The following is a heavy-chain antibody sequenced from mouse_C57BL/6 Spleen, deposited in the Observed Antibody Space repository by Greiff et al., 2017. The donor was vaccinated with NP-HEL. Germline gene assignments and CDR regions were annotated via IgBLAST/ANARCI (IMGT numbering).Heavy chain of an antibody. J-gene: IGHJ1*01. CDR1: GYTFTSYW. D-gene: IGHD1-1*01. CDR2: INPSSGYT. Sequence: VQLQQSGAELAKPGASVKLSCKASGYTFTSYWMHWVKQRPGQGLEWIGYINPSSGYTKYNQKFKDKATLTADKSSSTAYMQLSSMTYEDSAVYYCAKLRADRYFDVWGPGTTVTVSS. V-gene: IGHV1-7*01. CDR3: AKLRADRYFDV.